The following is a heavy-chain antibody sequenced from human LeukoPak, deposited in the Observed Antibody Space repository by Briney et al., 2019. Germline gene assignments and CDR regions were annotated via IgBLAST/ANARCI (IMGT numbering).Heavy chain of an antibody. CDR3: ARVRGPLHSVMEAFDI. D-gene: IGHD5/OR15-5a*01. CDR1: GYTFTSYG. Sequence: ASVKVSCKASGYTFTSYGISWVRQAPGQGLEWMGWISAYNGNTNYAQKLQGRVTITRNTSISTAYMELSSLRSEDTAVYYCARVRGPLHSVMEAFDIWGQGTMVTVSS. V-gene: IGHV1-18*01. J-gene: IGHJ3*02. CDR2: ISAYNGNT.